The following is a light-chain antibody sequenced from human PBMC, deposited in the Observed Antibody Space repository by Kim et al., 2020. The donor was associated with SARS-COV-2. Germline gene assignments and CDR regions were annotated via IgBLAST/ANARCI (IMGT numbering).Light chain of an antibody. CDR1: SSNVGAGYD. CDR2: GNS. V-gene: IGLV1-40*01. Sequence: VTISCTGSSSNVGAGYDVHWYQQLPGTAPKLLIYGNSNRPSGVPDRFSGSKSGTSASLAITGLQAEDEADYYCQSYDSSLSGSGVFGTGTKVTVL. J-gene: IGLJ1*01. CDR3: QSYDSSLSGSGV.